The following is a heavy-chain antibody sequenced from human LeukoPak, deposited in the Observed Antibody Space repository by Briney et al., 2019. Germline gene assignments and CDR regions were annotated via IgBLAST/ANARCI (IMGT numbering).Heavy chain of an antibody. J-gene: IGHJ6*02. V-gene: IGHV4-34*01. CDR1: GGSFSGYY. CDR3: ARVNIVVVPAATGGEDYYYYGMDV. D-gene: IGHD2-2*01. CDR2: INHSGST. Sequence: SETLSLTCAVYGGSFSGYYWSWIRQPPGKGLEWIGEINHSGSTNYNPSLKSRVTISVDTSKNHLSLKLRSVTAADTAVYYCARVNIVVVPAATGGEDYYYYGMDVWGQGTTVTVSS.